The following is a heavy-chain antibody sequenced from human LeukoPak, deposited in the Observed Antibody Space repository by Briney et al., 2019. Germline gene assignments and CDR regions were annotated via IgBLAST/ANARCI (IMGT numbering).Heavy chain of an antibody. CDR3: ARVRCRSISCYYFDY. CDR1: GYTFTSYG. V-gene: IGHV1-18*01. J-gene: IGHJ4*02. Sequence: ASVKVSCKASGYTFTSYGISWVRQAPGQGLEWMGWISAYNGNTNYAQKLQGRVTMTTDTSTSTAYMELRSLRSDDTAVYYCARVRCRSISCYYFDYWGQGTLVTVSS. D-gene: IGHD2-2*01. CDR2: ISAYNGNT.